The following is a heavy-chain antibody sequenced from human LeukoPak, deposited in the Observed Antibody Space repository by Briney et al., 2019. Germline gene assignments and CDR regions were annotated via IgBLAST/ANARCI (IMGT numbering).Heavy chain of an antibody. CDR1: GGSIRSSSYY. V-gene: IGHV4-39*07. CDR2: INHSGST. J-gene: IGHJ5*02. Sequence: SETLSLTCTVSGGSIRSSSYYWGWIRQPPGKGLEWIGEINHSGSTNYNPSLKSRVTISVDTSKNQFSLKLSSVTAADTAVYYCARRLLTMVRGVRSNWFDPWGQGTLVTVSS. CDR3: ARRLLTMVRGVRSNWFDP. D-gene: IGHD3-10*01.